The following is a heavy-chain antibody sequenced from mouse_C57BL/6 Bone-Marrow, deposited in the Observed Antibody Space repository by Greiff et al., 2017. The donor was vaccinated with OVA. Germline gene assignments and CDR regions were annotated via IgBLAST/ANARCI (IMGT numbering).Heavy chain of an antibody. CDR3: ARDYYGSSPYYAIDY. CDR2: IHPNSGST. V-gene: IGHV1-64*01. J-gene: IGHJ4*01. CDR1: GYTFTSYW. D-gene: IGHD1-1*01. Sequence: QVQLQQPGAELVKPGASVKLSCKASGYTFTSYWMHWVKQRPGQGLEWIRMIHPNSGSTNYNEKFKSKATLTVDKSSSTAYMQLSSLTSEDSAVYYCARDYYGSSPYYAIDYWGQGTSVTVSS.